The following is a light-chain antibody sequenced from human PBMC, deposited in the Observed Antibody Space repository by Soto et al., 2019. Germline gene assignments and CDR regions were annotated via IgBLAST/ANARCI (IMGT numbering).Light chain of an antibody. V-gene: IGKV1-9*01. Sequence: IQLTQSPSSLSASVGDRVTITCRASQGINKFLAWYQQRPGKAPQLLVYGASTLQSGVPSRFSGSGSGTEFTLTISSLQPEDFATYYCQQLTNFRFTFGQGTKLDI. J-gene: IGKJ2*01. CDR2: GAS. CDR3: QQLTNFRFT. CDR1: QGINKF.